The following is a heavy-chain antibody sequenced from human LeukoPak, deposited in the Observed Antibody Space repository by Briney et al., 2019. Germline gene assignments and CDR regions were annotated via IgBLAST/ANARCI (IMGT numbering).Heavy chain of an antibody. CDR2: ISGSGGST. V-gene: IGHV3-23*01. Sequence: GGSLRLSCAASGLTFSSYAMSWVRQAPGKGLEWVSAISGSGGSTYYADSVKGRFTISRDNSKNTLYLQMNSLRAEDTAVYYCAKTPNTSYYYYGMDVWGQGTTVTVSS. D-gene: IGHD3-16*01. CDR3: AKTPNTSYYYYGMDV. J-gene: IGHJ6*02. CDR1: GLTFSSYA.